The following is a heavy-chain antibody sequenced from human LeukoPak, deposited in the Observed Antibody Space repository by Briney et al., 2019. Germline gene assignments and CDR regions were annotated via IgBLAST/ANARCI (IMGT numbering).Heavy chain of an antibody. CDR3: ARTQTYRRGYFDY. J-gene: IGHJ4*02. V-gene: IGHV4-39*01. CDR2: IYYSGST. D-gene: IGHD3-10*01. CDR1: GGSISSSSYY. Sequence: SETLSLTCTVSGGSISSSSYYWGWIRQPPGKGLGWIGSIYYSGSTYYNPSLKSRVTISVDTSKNQFSLKLSSVTAADTAVYYCARTQTYRRGYFDYWGQGTLVTVSS.